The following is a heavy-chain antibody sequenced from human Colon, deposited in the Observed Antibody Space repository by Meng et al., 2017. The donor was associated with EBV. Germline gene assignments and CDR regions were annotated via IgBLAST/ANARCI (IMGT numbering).Heavy chain of an antibody. D-gene: IGHD1-26*01. CDR1: GVSISSNIR. Sequence: QEWGQGLVSPSGNLSLHCGVSGVSISSNIRWTWVRQPPGKGLEWIGDIDDSGSTNYNPSLNSRISISLDKSKNHFSLKVNSVTAADTAVYYCARGKQDAWELLAYWGQGALVTVSS. V-gene: IGHV4-4*02. CDR2: IDDSGST. J-gene: IGHJ4*02. CDR3: ARGKQDAWELLAY.